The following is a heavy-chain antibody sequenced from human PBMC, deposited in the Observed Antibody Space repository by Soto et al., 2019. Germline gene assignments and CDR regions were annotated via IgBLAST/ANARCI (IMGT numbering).Heavy chain of an antibody. Sequence: GGSLRLSCTASGFTFGDYAMSWFRQAPGKGLEWVGFIRSKAYGGTTEYAASVKGRFTISRDDSKSIAYLQMNSLKTEDTAVYYCTRYCSSTRCTNAFDIWGQGTMVTV. V-gene: IGHV3-49*03. CDR2: IRSKAYGGTT. CDR3: TRYCSSTRCTNAFDI. CDR1: GFTFGDYA. J-gene: IGHJ3*02. D-gene: IGHD2-2*01.